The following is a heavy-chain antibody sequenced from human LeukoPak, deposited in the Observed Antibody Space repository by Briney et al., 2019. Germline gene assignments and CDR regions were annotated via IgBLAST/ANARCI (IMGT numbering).Heavy chain of an antibody. D-gene: IGHD3-3*01. CDR1: GITFSMYA. V-gene: IGHV3-30*04. CDR3: AKDHYWSIDY. J-gene: IGHJ4*02. Sequence: GGSLRLSCADSGITFSMYAMYWVRQAPGNGLEWVALISYDGRKKYYADSVKGRFTISRDNTKNTLYLQMNSLRAEDTGVYYCAKDHYWSIDYWGRGTLVTVSS. CDR2: ISYDGRKK.